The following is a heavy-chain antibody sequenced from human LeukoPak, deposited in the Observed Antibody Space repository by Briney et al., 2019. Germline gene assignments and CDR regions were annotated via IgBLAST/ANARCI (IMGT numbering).Heavy chain of an antibody. CDR2: IYYSGST. CDR1: SGSISSASYY. Sequence: SETLSLTCTVSSGSISSASYYWGWIRQPPGKGLEWIGTIYYSGSTYYNPSLRSRVTIYVDTSKNQFSLKLTSVTAADTAVYYCARHRGYCSGNNCYFSWFDPWGQGTLVTVSS. D-gene: IGHD2-15*01. V-gene: IGHV4-39*01. CDR3: ARHRGYCSGNNCYFSWFDP. J-gene: IGHJ5*02.